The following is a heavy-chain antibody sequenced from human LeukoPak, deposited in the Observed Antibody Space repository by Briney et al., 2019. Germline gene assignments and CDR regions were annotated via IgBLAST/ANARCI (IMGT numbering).Heavy chain of an antibody. CDR3: ARVVAAGANRFDP. D-gene: IGHD6-13*01. Sequence: GGSLRLSCAASGFTFRSYWMSWVRQAPGKGLEWVANINRDGSEKYYVDSVKGRFTISRDNAKNSLYLQMNSLRAEDTAVYFCARVVAAGANRFDPWGQGTLVTVSS. V-gene: IGHV3-7*05. CDR2: INRDGSEK. J-gene: IGHJ5*02. CDR1: GFTFRSYW.